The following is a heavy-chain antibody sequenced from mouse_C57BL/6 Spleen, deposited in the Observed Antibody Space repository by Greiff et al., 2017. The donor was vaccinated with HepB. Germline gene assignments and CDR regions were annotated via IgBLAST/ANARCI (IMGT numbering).Heavy chain of an antibody. J-gene: IGHJ3*01. CDR2: IYPGSGST. V-gene: IGHV1-55*01. CDR3: ATAYYYGSTRGFAY. CDR1: GYTFTSYW. D-gene: IGHD1-1*01. Sequence: VQLQQSGAELVKPGASVKMSCKASGYTFTSYWITWVKQRPGQGLEWIGDIYPGSGSTNYNEKFKSKATLTVDTSSSTAYMQLSSLTSEDSAVYYCATAYYYGSTRGFAYWGQGTLVTVSA.